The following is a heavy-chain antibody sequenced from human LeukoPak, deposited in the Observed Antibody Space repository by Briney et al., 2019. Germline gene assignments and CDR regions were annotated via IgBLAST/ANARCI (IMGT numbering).Heavy chain of an antibody. V-gene: IGHV3-33*01. Sequence: GRSLRLSCAASGFTFSSYGMHWVRQAPGKGLEWVAVIWYDGSNKYYADSVKGRFTISRDNSKNTLYLQMNSLRAEDTAVYYCAREALYDTRGFDPWGQGTLVTVSS. CDR2: IWYDGSNK. J-gene: IGHJ5*02. CDR1: GFTFSSYG. D-gene: IGHD3-22*01. CDR3: AREALYDTRGFDP.